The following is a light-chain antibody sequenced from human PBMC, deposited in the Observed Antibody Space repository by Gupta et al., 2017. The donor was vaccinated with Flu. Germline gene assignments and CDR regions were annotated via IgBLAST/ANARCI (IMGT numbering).Light chain of an antibody. CDR3: QQYGRSPFT. CDR1: QSVSSSY. Sequence: ERATLSCRASQSVSSSYLAWYQQKPGQAPRLLIYDASSRATGIPDRFSGSGSGTDFTLTISRLEPEDFAVYYCQQYGRSPFTFGPGTKVEIK. J-gene: IGKJ3*01. CDR2: DAS. V-gene: IGKV3-20*01.